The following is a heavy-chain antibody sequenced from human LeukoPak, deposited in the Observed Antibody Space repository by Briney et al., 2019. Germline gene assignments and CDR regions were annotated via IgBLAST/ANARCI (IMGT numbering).Heavy chain of an antibody. D-gene: IGHD1-14*01. V-gene: IGHV3-30*02. CDR3: ARDIVEPPGNGRYLDN. J-gene: IGHJ4*02. Sequence: GGSLRLSCAASGFSFSSYGMHWVRQAPGKGLEWVTFIRYDGSDKFYADSVKGRFTTSRDNSRSTLYLQMNSLRPEDTAVYYCARDIVEPPGNGRYLDNWGQGTLITVSS. CDR2: IRYDGSDK. CDR1: GFSFSSYG.